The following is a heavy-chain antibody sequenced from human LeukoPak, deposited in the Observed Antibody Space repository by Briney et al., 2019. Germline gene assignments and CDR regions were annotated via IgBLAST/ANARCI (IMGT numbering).Heavy chain of an antibody. J-gene: IGHJ4*02. V-gene: IGHV4-34*01. D-gene: IGHD3-22*01. CDR2: INHSGST. CDR3: ARGRLGRARRYYDSSGHPVDY. Sequence: SETLSLTCAVYGGSFSGYYWSWIRQPPGKGLEWIGEINHSGSTNYNPSLKSRVTISVDTSKNQFSLKLSSVTAADTAVYYCARGRLGRARRYYDSSGHPVDYWGQGTLVTVSP. CDR1: GGSFSGYY.